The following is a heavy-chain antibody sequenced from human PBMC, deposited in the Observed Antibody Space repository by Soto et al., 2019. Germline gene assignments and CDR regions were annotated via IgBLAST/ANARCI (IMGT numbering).Heavy chain of an antibody. V-gene: IGHV3-30-3*01. CDR2: ISYDGSDL. CDR1: GFVFLNYA. D-gene: IGHD4-17*01. CDR3: ARVGNYGDSPYYNYATDV. J-gene: IGHJ6*02. Sequence: QVQLVESGGGVVQPGKSLRLSCTASGFVFLNYAFHWVRQAPGKGLEWVAVISYDGSDLFYADSVKGRFTISRVNSRDTMYLQMNSLRSDYTAVYYCARVGNYGDSPYYNYATDVWGQGTTVTVSS.